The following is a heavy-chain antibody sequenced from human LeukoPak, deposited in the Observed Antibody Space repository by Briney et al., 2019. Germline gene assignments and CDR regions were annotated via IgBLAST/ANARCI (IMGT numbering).Heavy chain of an antibody. CDR1: GYTLTELS. CDR3: ATDGAGSSGSYYKSAFDI. Sequence: ASVKVSCTVSGYTLTELSMHWVRQAPGTGLEWMGGFDPEDGETIYAQKFQGRVTMTEDTSTDTAYMKLSSLRSEDTAVYYCATDGAGSSGSYYKSAFDIWGQGTMVTVSS. CDR2: FDPEDGET. V-gene: IGHV1-24*01. D-gene: IGHD3-10*01. J-gene: IGHJ3*02.